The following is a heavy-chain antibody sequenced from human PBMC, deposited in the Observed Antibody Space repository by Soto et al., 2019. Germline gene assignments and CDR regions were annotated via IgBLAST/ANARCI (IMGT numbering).Heavy chain of an antibody. CDR2: ISAYNGNT. CDR3: SRDYDDFWSGYHVPPPIDY. CDR1: GYTFTNYG. Sequence: QVQLVQSGADVKKPGASVKVSCKASGYTFTNYGISWVRQAPGQGLEWMGWISAYNGNTNYAQKLQGRLTMTTDTSTSTAYMALRSLISDDTAVYYCSRDYDDFWSGYHVPPPIDYWGQGTLVTVSS. D-gene: IGHD3-3*01. J-gene: IGHJ4*02. V-gene: IGHV1-18*01.